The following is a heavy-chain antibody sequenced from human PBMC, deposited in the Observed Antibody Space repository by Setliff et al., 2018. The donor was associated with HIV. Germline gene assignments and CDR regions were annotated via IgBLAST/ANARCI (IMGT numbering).Heavy chain of an antibody. CDR3: ARVSTLSSRYYSHYYMDV. V-gene: IGHV1-8*02. Sequence: ASVKVSCKTSGYTFTTSDINWVRQAPGQGFEWMGWMNPISGNTGYAQRFQGRLTMTRDASMDTAYMELSRLRYDDTAVYYCARVSTLSSRYYSHYYMDVWGKGTTVTVSS. CDR2: MNPISGNT. J-gene: IGHJ6*03. D-gene: IGHD4-4*01. CDR1: GYTFTTSD.